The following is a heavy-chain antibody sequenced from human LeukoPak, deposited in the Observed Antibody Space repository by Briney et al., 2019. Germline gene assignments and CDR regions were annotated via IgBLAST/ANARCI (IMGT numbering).Heavy chain of an antibody. V-gene: IGHV3-21*01. Sequence: GGSLRLSCAASGFTFSNYGMHWVRQAPGKGMEWVSAISSNSLFKKYADSVKGRFTISRDNAKNSLYLQMNSLRAEDTAVYYCARSIAVTLPDYWGQGTLVTVSS. D-gene: IGHD6-19*01. J-gene: IGHJ4*02. CDR1: GFTFSNYG. CDR3: ARSIAVTLPDY. CDR2: ISSNSLFK.